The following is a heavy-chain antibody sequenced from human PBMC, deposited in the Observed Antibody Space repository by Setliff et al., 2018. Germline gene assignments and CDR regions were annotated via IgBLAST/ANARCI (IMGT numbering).Heavy chain of an antibody. J-gene: IGHJ3*02. CDR2: INPSGGLT. V-gene: IGHV1-46*03. CDR3: ARDRYYNSWSGTSITAPHDAFDI. D-gene: IGHD3-3*01. CDR1: GYTLTNYY. Sequence: SVKVSCKASGYTLTNYYMHWVRPAPGQGLEWMGIINPSGGLTRYAQKFQGRVTMTRDTSTSTVYMEVGRLRSEDTAVYYCARDRYYNSWSGTSITAPHDAFDIWGQGTMVTVSS.